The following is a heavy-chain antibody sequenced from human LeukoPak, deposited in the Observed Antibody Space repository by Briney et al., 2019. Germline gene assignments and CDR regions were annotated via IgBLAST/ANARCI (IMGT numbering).Heavy chain of an antibody. CDR2: IYTSGST. J-gene: IGHJ6*03. Sequence: SETLSLTCTVSGGSISSYYWSWIRQPAGKGLEWIGRIYTSGSTNYNPSLKSRVTMSVDTSKNQFSLKLSSVTAADTAVYYCARRTLGWLGNYYYYYMDVWGKGTTVTISS. D-gene: IGHD6-19*01. CDR3: ARRTLGWLGNYYYYYMDV. CDR1: GGSISSYY. V-gene: IGHV4-4*07.